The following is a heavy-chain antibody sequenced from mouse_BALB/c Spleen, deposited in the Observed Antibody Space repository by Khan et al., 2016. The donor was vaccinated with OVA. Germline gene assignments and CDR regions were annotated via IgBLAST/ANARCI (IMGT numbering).Heavy chain of an antibody. CDR2: ISPGSGDT. Sequence: VQLQQSGAELARPGASVKLSCKASGYTFTDYYINWVKQRTGQGFEWIGEISPGSGDTYYNEKFKGKATLTADNSSSTVYMQLSSLTADATAVYFCARRNYCGYTFAYWGQGTRVTVSA. D-gene: IGHD1-2*01. CDR1: GYTFTDYY. V-gene: IGHV1-77*01. CDR3: ARRNYCGYTFAY. J-gene: IGHJ3*01.